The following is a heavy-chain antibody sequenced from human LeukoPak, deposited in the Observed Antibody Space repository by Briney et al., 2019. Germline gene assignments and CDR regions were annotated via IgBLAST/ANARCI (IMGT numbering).Heavy chain of an antibody. Sequence: SETLSLTCAVYGGSFSGYYWSWVRQPPGKGLEWIGEINHSGSTNYNPSLTSRVTISVDTSKNQFSLKLSSVTAADTAVYYCASLQQLSDYYFDYWGQGTLVTVSS. CDR2: INHSGST. CDR3: ASLQQLSDYYFDY. J-gene: IGHJ4*02. V-gene: IGHV4-34*01. CDR1: GGSFSGYY. D-gene: IGHD2-2*01.